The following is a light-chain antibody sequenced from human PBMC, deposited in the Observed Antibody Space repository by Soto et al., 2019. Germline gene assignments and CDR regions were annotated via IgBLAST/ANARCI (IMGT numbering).Light chain of an antibody. J-gene: IGKJ1*01. Sequence: EIVLTQSPGTLSLSPGERATLSCRASQSVRSNYLAWYQQKPGQAPRLLIYNSSTRATGIPDRFSGSGSGTDFTLTICRLEPEDFALYYCQQYRDLPQTFGQGTKGDIK. V-gene: IGKV3-20*01. CDR2: NSS. CDR1: QSVRSNY. CDR3: QQYRDLPQT.